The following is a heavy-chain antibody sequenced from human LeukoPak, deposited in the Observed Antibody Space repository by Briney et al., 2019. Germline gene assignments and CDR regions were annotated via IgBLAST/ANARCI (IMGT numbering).Heavy chain of an antibody. Sequence: GGSLRLACAASGFTFSSYAMSWVRQAPGKGLEWVSSISGSGGSTYYADSVKGRFTISRDNSKNTLFLQMNSLRAEDTAVYFCAKGAMSVAGIFDYWGQGTLVTVSS. CDR2: ISGSGGST. J-gene: IGHJ4*02. CDR3: AKGAMSVAGIFDY. V-gene: IGHV3-23*01. CDR1: GFTFSSYA. D-gene: IGHD6-19*01.